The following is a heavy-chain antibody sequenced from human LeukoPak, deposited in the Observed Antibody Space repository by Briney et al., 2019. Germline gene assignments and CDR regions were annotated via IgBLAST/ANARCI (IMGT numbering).Heavy chain of an antibody. CDR1: GFTFSSYS. D-gene: IGHD6-19*01. CDR2: ISSSSSTI. V-gene: IGHV3-48*02. Sequence: PGGSLRLSCAASGFTFSSYSMNWVRQAPGKGLEWVSYISSSSSTIYYADSVKGRFTISRDNAKNSLYLQMNSLRDEDTAVYNCARDEIAYSSGWSVHWGQGTLVTVSS. CDR3: ARDEIAYSSGWSVH. J-gene: IGHJ4*02.